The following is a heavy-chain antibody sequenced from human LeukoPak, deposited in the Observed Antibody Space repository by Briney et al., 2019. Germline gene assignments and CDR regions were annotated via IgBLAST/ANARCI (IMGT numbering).Heavy chain of an antibody. Sequence: PGGSLRLSCTASGFTFKNYAVSWVRQAPGKGLEWVSGISSGGSSTYYADSVKGRFTISRDNSRSTLYLQMNSLRAEDTAIYYCAKEFNRGLPDYWGQGTLVTVPS. CDR1: GFTFKNYA. D-gene: IGHD2-21*01. CDR2: ISSGGSST. V-gene: IGHV3-23*01. J-gene: IGHJ4*02. CDR3: AKEFNRGLPDY.